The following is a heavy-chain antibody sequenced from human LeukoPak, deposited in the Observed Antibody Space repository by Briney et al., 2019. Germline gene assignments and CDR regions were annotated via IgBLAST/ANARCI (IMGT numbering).Heavy chain of an antibody. J-gene: IGHJ4*02. CDR3: AKDPAVTPQFHFDS. CDR1: GFTFSSYA. D-gene: IGHD4-17*01. Sequence: GGSLRLSCAASGFTFSSYAMSWVRQAPGKGLEWVSGISGSGGSTYSADSVKGRFTISRDHYKHTLYLQMNSLRAEDTAIYYCAKDPAVTPQFHFDSWGQGTLVTVSS. V-gene: IGHV3-23*01. CDR2: ISGSGGST.